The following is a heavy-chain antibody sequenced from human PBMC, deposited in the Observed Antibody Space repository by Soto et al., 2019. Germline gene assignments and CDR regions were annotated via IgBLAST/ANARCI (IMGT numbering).Heavy chain of an antibody. CDR2: ISSSISTM. CDR1: GFTFSSYS. J-gene: IGHJ4*02. CDR3: AREVRDTAVADFDY. D-gene: IGHD5-18*01. V-gene: IGHV3-48*02. Sequence: EVQLVESGGGLVQPGGSLRLSCAASGFTFSSYSMNWVGQAPGKGLEWLSYISSSISTMHYADSVKGRFTISRDNAKNSLYLQINSLRDEATAVYYCAREVRDTAVADFDYWGQGTLVTVSS.